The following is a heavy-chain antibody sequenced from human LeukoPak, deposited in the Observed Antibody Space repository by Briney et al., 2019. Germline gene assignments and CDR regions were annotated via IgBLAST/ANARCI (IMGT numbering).Heavy chain of an antibody. Sequence: GGSLRLSCAASGFTFSNYCMHWVRQAPGKGLEWVAIIKYDGSNKYYVDSVKGRFTISRDNSKNTLYLQMNSLRPEDTAVYYCAKHSGPDRGYLAFGGQGSLVSASS. CDR2: IKYDGSNK. CDR3: AKHSGPDRGYLAF. V-gene: IGHV3-30*18. CDR1: GFTFSNYC. J-gene: IGHJ4*02. D-gene: IGHD6-25*01.